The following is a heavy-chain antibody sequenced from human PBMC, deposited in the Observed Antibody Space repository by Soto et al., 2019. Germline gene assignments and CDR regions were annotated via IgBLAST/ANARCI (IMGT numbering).Heavy chain of an antibody. J-gene: IGHJ4*02. Sequence: QVQLQQWGAGLLKPSETLSLTCAVYGGSFSGYYWSWIRQPPGKGLEWIGEIHHSGSTNYNPSLKSRVTISVDTSKNQFSLKLSSVTAAATAVYYCARGSSSSFDYWGQGTLVTVSS. CDR1: GGSFSGYY. D-gene: IGHD6-6*01. V-gene: IGHV4-34*01. CDR2: IHHSGST. CDR3: ARGSSSSFDY.